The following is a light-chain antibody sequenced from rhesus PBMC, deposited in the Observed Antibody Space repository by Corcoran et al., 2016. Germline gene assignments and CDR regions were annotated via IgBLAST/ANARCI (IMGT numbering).Light chain of an antibody. Sequence: DIQMTQSPSSLSASVGDTVTITCRASQGISSWLAWYQQKPGKAPKLLIDKASSLQSGVPSRCSGSGFGTDFTLTITSLQSEDFATYSCQQYNSRPFTFGPGTKLDIK. V-gene: IGKV1-22*01. CDR2: KAS. CDR3: QQYNSRPFT. J-gene: IGKJ3*01. CDR1: QGISSW.